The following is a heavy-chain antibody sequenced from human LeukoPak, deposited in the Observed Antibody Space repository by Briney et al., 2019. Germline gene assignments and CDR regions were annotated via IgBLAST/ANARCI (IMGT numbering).Heavy chain of an antibody. CDR2: IWYDGSDK. CDR3: ARWGITAAHDAFDI. J-gene: IGHJ3*02. V-gene: IGHV3-33*01. D-gene: IGHD6-13*01. CDR1: GFTFSHYG. Sequence: PGGSLRLSCAASGFTFSHYGMHWVRQAPGKGPEWVAVIWYDGSDKYYADSVKGRFTTSRDNSKSTLDLQMNSLRAEDTAVYYCARWGITAAHDAFDIWGQGTMVTVTS.